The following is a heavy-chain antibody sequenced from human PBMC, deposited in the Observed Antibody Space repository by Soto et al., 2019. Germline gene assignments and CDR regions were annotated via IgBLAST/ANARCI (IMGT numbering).Heavy chain of an antibody. D-gene: IGHD2-2*01. Sequence: EVPLLESGGDLVQPGGSLRLSCAASGFTFSSYAMSWVRQAPGKGLEWVSAISGSGDSTYYADAVRGRFTISRDNSKNMLYLQMSSLRAEDTAVYYCAKTKECSSTSCYYYYYYGMDVWGQGTTVTVSS. J-gene: IGHJ6*02. V-gene: IGHV3-23*01. CDR3: AKTKECSSTSCYYYYYYGMDV. CDR1: GFTFSSYA. CDR2: ISGSGDST.